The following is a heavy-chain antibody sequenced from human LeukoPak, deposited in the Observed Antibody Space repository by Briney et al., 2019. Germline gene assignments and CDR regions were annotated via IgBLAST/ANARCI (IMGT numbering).Heavy chain of an antibody. D-gene: IGHD2-15*01. CDR1: GFTFSTYA. Sequence: GGSLRLSCAASGFTFSTYAMTWVRQAPGKGVEWVSSITGGGTNIYYADSVKGRFTISRDDSKNTLYLQMNSLRADDTALYYCAKDRRTSSYSSLDYWGHGTLVTVSS. V-gene: IGHV3-23*01. CDR2: ITGGGTNI. J-gene: IGHJ4*01. CDR3: AKDRRTSSYSSLDY.